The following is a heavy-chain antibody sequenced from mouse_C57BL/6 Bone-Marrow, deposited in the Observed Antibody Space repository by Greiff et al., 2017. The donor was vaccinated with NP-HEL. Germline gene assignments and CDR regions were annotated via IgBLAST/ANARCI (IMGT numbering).Heavy chain of an antibody. CDR3: ARAHLSAVVAPEYFDV. V-gene: IGHV14-2*01. CDR2: IDPEDGET. J-gene: IGHJ1*03. D-gene: IGHD1-1*01. CDR1: GFNFTDYY. Sequence: VQLQQSGAELVKPGASVKLSCTASGFNFTDYYMHWVKQRTEQGLEWIGRIDPEDGETKYAPKFQGKATITADTSSNTAYLQLSSLTSEDTAVYYCARAHLSAVVAPEYFDVWGTGTTVTVSS.